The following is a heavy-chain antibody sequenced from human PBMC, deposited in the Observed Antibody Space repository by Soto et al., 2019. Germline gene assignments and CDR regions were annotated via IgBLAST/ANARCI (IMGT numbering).Heavy chain of an antibody. CDR2: INYNGGTT. D-gene: IGHD6-6*01. Sequence: SLRLSCSASGFPFSNHAMHWVRQAPGKGLEYVSAINYNGGTTYYVDSVKGRFTISRDNSKNTLYLQMSSLKVEDTAMYHCVTWGGIEARNLDHWGQGTLVTVSS. J-gene: IGHJ4*02. CDR3: VTWGGIEARNLDH. CDR1: GFPFSNHA. V-gene: IGHV3-64D*06.